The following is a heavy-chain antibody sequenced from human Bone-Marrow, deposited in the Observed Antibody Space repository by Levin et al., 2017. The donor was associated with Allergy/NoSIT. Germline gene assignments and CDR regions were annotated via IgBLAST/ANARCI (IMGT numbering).Heavy chain of an antibody. CDR1: GFTCSTDS. Sequence: GESLKISCAASGFTCSTDSFSWVRQAPGKGLEWISYINRNTQTIYYADSVKGRFTMSRENAKSSLYLQMNSLRAEDTAIYYCARDCGYSYANDFWGQGTLVTVSS. J-gene: IGHJ4*02. CDR2: INRNTQTI. D-gene: IGHD5-18*01. CDR3: ARDCGYSYANDF. V-gene: IGHV3-48*04.